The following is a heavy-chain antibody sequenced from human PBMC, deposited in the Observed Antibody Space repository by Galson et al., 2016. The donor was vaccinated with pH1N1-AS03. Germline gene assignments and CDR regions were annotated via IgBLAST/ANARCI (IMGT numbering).Heavy chain of an antibody. D-gene: IGHD1-26*01. CDR1: GFSLTTGGVG. J-gene: IGHJ4*02. CDR3: ARRSWDPKEGFDY. V-gene: IGHV2-5*01. CDR2: IYWNDNK. Sequence: PALVTPTQTLTLTCTISGFSLTTGGVGVAWVRQPPGKALEWLAHIYWNDNKLYRPSLKTRLTITKDTSKNQVVLSMTNIDPTDTATYYCARRSWDPKEGFDYWGQGTLVTVSS.